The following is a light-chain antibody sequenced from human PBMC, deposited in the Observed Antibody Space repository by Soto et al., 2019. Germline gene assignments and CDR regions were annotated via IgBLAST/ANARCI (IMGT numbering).Light chain of an antibody. CDR2: GAS. V-gene: IGKV3-20*01. Sequence: ESVLTQSPATLPLPQGERPTLPCRAGRGISGGYLVCYQQKPGQAPRLLIYGASNRATGIPDRFSGSGSGADFTLTISRLEPEDFAVYYCQQYGNSLVTFGGGTKVEIK. J-gene: IGKJ4*01. CDR3: QQYGNSLVT. CDR1: RGISGGY.